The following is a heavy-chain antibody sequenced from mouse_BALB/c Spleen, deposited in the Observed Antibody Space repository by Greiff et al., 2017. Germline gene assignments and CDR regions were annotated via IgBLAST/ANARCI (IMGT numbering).Heavy chain of an antibody. CDR2: IRLKSNNYAT. CDR1: GFTFSNYW. D-gene: IGHD1-1*01. Sequence: EVKLQESGGGLVQPGGSMKLSCVASGFTFSNYWMNWVRQSPEKGLEWVAEIRLKSNNYATHYAESVKGRFTISRDDSKSSVYLQMNNLRAEDTGIYYCTRDSYYGSSYGFAYWGQGTLVTVSA. CDR3: TRDSYYGSSYGFAY. J-gene: IGHJ3*01. V-gene: IGHV6-6*02.